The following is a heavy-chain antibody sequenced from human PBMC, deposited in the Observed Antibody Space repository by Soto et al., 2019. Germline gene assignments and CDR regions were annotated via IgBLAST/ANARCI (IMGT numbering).Heavy chain of an antibody. CDR3: ARDQADYIWGSYRLGLNWFDP. Sequence: ESGGGLVKPGGSLRLSCAASGFTFSSYSMNWVRQAPGKGLEWVSSISSSSSYIYYADSVKGRFTISRDNAKNSLYLQMNSLRAEDTAVYYCARDQADYIWGSYRLGLNWFDPWGQGTLVTVSS. CDR2: ISSSSSYI. V-gene: IGHV3-21*01. J-gene: IGHJ5*02. CDR1: GFTFSSYS. D-gene: IGHD3-16*02.